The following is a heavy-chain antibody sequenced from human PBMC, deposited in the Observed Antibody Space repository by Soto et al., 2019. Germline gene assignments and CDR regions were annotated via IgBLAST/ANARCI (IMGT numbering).Heavy chain of an antibody. CDR3: ARDPLYYYDSRASDAFDI. V-gene: IGHV3-74*01. CDR2: INCDGSST. Sequence: PGGSLRLSCAASGFTFSNYAVHWVRQAPGKGLEWVSLINCDGSSTSYADSVKGRFTISRDNAKNTLYLQMNSLRAEDTAVYYCARDPLYYYDSRASDAFDIWGQGTMVTVSS. D-gene: IGHD3-22*01. CDR1: GFTFSNYA. J-gene: IGHJ3*02.